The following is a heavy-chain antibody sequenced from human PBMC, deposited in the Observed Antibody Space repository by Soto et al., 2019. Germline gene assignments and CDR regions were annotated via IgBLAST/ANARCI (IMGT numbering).Heavy chain of an antibody. Sequence: ASVKVSCKASGGTFSSYAISWVRQAPGQGLEWMGGIIPIFGTANYAQKFQGRVTITADESTSTAYMELSSLRSEDTAVYYCARGIAVAGTSYYYGMDVWGQGTTVTVSS. J-gene: IGHJ6*02. CDR3: ARGIAVAGTSYYYGMDV. D-gene: IGHD6-19*01. CDR2: IIPIFGTA. V-gene: IGHV1-69*13. CDR1: GGTFSSYA.